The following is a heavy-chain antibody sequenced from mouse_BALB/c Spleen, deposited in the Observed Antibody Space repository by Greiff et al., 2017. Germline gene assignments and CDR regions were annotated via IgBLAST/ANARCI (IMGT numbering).Heavy chain of an antibody. CDR2: IDPANGNT. J-gene: IGHJ4*01. CDR3: ASYDGYSMDY. CDR1: GFNIKDTY. V-gene: IGHV14-3*02. Sequence: VQLQQSGAELVKPGASVKLSCTASGFNIKDTYMHWVKQRPEQGLEWIGRIDPANGNTKYDPKFQGKATITADTSSNTAYLQLSSLTSEDTAVYYCASYDGYSMDYWGQGTSVTVSS. D-gene: IGHD2-3*01.